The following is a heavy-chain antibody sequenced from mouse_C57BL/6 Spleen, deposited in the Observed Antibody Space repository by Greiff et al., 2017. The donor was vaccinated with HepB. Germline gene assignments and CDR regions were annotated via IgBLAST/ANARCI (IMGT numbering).Heavy chain of an antibody. D-gene: IGHD2-1*01. CDR3: TREGNYVGYYAMDY. J-gene: IGHJ4*01. Sequence: EVQVVESGEGLVKPGGSLKLSCAASGFTFSSYAMSWVRQTPEKRLEWVAYISSGGDYIYYADTVKGRFTISRDNARNTLYLQMSSLKSEDTAMYYCTREGNYVGYYAMDYWGQGTSVTVSS. V-gene: IGHV5-9-1*02. CDR2: ISSGGDYI. CDR1: GFTFSSYA.